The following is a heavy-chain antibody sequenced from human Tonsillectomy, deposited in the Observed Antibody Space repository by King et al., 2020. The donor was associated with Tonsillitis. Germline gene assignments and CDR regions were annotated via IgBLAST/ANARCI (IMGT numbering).Heavy chain of an antibody. CDR3: AKGTHVVPADSVDH. Sequence: VQLVESGGGVVQPGRSLRLSCVASGFTLRSYGMHWVRQAPGKGLEWVAVISYDGSNKFYVDSVKGRFTISRDNSKNMMYLQMNSLRAEDTAVYYCAKGTHVVPADSVDHWGQGTLVTVSS. CDR2: ISYDGSNK. V-gene: IGHV3-30*18. J-gene: IGHJ4*02. CDR1: GFTLRSYG. D-gene: IGHD2-2*01.